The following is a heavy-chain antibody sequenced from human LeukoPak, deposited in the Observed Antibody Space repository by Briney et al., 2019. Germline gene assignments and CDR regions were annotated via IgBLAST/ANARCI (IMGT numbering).Heavy chain of an antibody. CDR3: ATVAGIGGFDY. D-gene: IGHD6-19*01. CDR2: INPNSGGT. CDR1: GYTFTGYY. V-gene: IGHV1-2*06. J-gene: IGHJ4*02. Sequence: GASVRVSCKASGYTFTGYYMHWVRQAPGQGLEWMGRINPNSGGTNYAQKFQGRVTMTRDTSISTAYMELSRLRSDDTAVYYCATVAGIGGFDYWGQGTLVTVSS.